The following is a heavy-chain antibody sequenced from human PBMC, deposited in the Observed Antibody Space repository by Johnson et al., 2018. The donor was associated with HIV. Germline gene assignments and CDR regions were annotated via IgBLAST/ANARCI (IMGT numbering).Heavy chain of an antibody. Sequence: QVQLVESGGGVVQPGRSLRLSCAASGFTFSSYGMTWARQAPGKGLEWVANIKQDGSEKYYADSVKGRFTISRDNSKNTVYLQMNSLRAEDTAVYYCARGHDYGYHAFDIWGQGTMVTVSS. J-gene: IGHJ3*02. CDR1: GFTFSSYG. CDR3: ARGHDYGYHAFDI. CDR2: IKQDGSEK. D-gene: IGHD4-17*01. V-gene: IGHV3-33*08.